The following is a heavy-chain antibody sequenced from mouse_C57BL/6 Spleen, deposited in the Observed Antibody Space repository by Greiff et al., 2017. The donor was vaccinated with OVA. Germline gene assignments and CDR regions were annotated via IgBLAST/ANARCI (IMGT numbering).Heavy chain of an antibody. Sequence: QVQLKQPGAELVKPGASVKLSCKASGYTFTSYWMQWVKQRPGQSLEWIGEIDPSDSYTNYNQKFKGKATLTVDTSSSTAYMQLSSLTSEDSAVYYCARRNYGNYVWYFDVWGTGTTVTVSS. CDR1: GYTFTSYW. CDR3: ARRNYGNYVWYFDV. CDR2: IDPSDSYT. J-gene: IGHJ1*03. V-gene: IGHV1-50*01. D-gene: IGHD2-1*01.